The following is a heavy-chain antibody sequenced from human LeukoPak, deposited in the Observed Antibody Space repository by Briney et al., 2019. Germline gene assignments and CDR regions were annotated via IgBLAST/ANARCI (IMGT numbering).Heavy chain of an antibody. CDR3: ARGPGSYRDDY. V-gene: IGHV1-69*05. J-gene: IGHJ4*02. D-gene: IGHD3-10*01. CDR2: IIPIFGTA. CDR1: GGTFSSYA. Sequence: SVKVSCKASGGTFSSYAISWVRQAPGQGLEWMGRIIPIFGTANYAQKFQGRVTITTDESTSTAYMELSSLRSEDTAVCYCARGPGSYRDDYWGQGTLVTVSS.